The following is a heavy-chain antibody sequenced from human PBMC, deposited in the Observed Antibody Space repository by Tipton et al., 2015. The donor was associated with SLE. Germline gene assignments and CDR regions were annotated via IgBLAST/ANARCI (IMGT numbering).Heavy chain of an antibody. CDR2: IFDNGNT. V-gene: IGHV4-59*11. Sequence: TLSLNCTVSGGSIRGHYWSWIRQPPGKGLEWIGYIFDNGNTNYNPSLKSRVSISVDTAKNQFSLKVTSVAAADTAVYYCAGGGGSSKWLDPWGQGTLVTVSS. CDR3: AGGGGSSKWLDP. CDR1: GGSIRGHY. D-gene: IGHD6-6*01. J-gene: IGHJ5*02.